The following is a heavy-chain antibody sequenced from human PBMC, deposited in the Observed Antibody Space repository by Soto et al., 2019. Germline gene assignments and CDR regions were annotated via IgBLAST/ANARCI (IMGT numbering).Heavy chain of an antibody. V-gene: IGHV3-48*01. CDR3: SGETGLRSSGWSYYLDF. D-gene: IGHD6-19*01. Sequence: EVQLVESGGGMVQPGGSLRVSCAASGFTLSSYSMHWVRQAPGKGLEWVSYISGSGGNIYYADSVKGRFTISRDYSKNSLSGQTNSLRAEDTAVYFCSGETGLRSSGWSYYLDFWGQGNRVTVSS. CDR1: GFTLSSYS. J-gene: IGHJ4*02. CDR2: ISGSGGNI.